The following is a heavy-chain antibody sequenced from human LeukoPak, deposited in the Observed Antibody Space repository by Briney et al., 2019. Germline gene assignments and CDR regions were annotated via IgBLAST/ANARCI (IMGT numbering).Heavy chain of an antibody. CDR3: AKDELSRYYSSTSCYAAY. CDR1: GFTFSSYA. J-gene: IGHJ4*02. CDR2: ISGSGGST. Sequence: GGSLRLSCAASGFTFSSYAMSWVRQAPGKGLEWVSAISGSGGSTYYADSVKGRFTISRDNSKNTLYLQMNSLRAEDTAVYYCAKDELSRYYSSTSCYAAYWGQGTLVTVSS. D-gene: IGHD2-2*01. V-gene: IGHV3-23*01.